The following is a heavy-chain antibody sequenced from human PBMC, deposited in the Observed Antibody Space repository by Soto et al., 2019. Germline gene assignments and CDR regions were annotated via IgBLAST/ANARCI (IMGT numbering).Heavy chain of an antibody. CDR3: SRGGQRSGLRFRWFAP. CDR2: INHSGST. V-gene: IGHV4-34*01. CDR1: GESFSGYY. J-gene: IGHJ5*02. Sequence: SETLSLTCAVYGESFSGYYWSWIRQPPGKGLEWIGEINHSGSTNYNPSHKSRVTISVDTSKNQFSLKLSSVTAADTAVYYCSRGGQRSGLRFRWFAPWGQGTLVTVSS. D-gene: IGHD5-12*01.